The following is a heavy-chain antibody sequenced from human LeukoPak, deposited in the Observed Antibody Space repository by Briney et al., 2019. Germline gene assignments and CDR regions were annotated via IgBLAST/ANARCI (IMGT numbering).Heavy chain of an antibody. D-gene: IGHD2-2*01. Sequence: ASVKVSCKASGYTFTSYGISWVRQAPGQGLEWMGWISAYNGNTNYAQKLQGGVTMTTDTSTSTAYMELRSLRSDDTAVYYCARDKGVVPAAMYYYYYYMDVWGKGTTVTLFS. CDR2: ISAYNGNT. CDR1: GYTFTSYG. V-gene: IGHV1-18*01. CDR3: ARDKGVVPAAMYYYYYYMDV. J-gene: IGHJ6*03.